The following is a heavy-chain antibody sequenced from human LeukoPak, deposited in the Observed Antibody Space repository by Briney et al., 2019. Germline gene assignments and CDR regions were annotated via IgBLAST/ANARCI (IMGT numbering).Heavy chain of an antibody. CDR3: ASPSSQIDY. D-gene: IGHD6-13*01. J-gene: IGHJ4*02. V-gene: IGHV4-34*01. Sequence: SETLSLTCAVYGGSFSGYYWSWIRQPPGKGLEWIGEINHSGSTNYNPSLKSRVTISVDTSKNQFSLKLSSVTAADMAVYYCASPSSQIDYWGQGTLVTVSS. CDR2: INHSGST. CDR1: GGSFSGYY.